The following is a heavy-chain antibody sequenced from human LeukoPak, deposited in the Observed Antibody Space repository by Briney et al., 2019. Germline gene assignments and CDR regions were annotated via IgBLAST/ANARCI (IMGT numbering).Heavy chain of an antibody. CDR1: GFTFSNYW. V-gene: IGHV3-7*01. CDR2: IKQDRSEK. J-gene: IGHJ6*03. Sequence: GGSLRLSCAASGFTFSNYWMSWVRQAPGKGLEWVANIKQDRSEKYYVDSVKGRFTISRDNAKSSLYLQMNSLRAEDTAVYYCARRSGSYYYYMDVWGKGTTVTVSS. CDR3: ARRSGSYYYYMDV. D-gene: IGHD1-26*01.